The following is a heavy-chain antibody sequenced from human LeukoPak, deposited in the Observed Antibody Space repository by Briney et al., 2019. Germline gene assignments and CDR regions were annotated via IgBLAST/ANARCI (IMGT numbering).Heavy chain of an antibody. CDR3: ARAGTEYCRSTSCYRGTVDY. J-gene: IGHJ4*02. D-gene: IGHD2-2*02. V-gene: IGHV3-23*01. CDR2: ISGSGGST. CDR1: GFTFSSYA. Sequence: GGSLRLSCAASGFTFSSYAMSWVRQAPGKGLEWVSAISGSGGSTYYADSVKGRFTISRDNSKNTLYLQMNSLRAEDTAVYYCARAGTEYCRSTSCYRGTVDYWGQGTQVTVSS.